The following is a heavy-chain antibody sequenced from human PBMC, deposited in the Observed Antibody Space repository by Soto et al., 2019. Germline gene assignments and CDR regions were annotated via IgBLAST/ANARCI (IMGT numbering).Heavy chain of an antibody. CDR2: ISYDGSNK. CDR3: ARHSSSGLEYYGMDV. V-gene: IGHV3-30-3*01. Sequence: QVQLVESGGGVVQPGRSLRLSCSASGFTFSSYAMHWVRRAPGKGREWVAVISYDGSNKYYADSVKGRFTISRDNSKNTLYLQMNSLRAEDTAVYYCARHSSSGLEYYGMDVWGQGTTVTVSS. CDR1: GFTFSSYA. J-gene: IGHJ6*02. D-gene: IGHD6-6*01.